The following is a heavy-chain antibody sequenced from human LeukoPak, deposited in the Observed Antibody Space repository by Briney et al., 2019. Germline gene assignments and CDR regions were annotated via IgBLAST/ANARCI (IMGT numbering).Heavy chain of an antibody. Sequence: ASVKVSCKASGYTFTSYDINWVRQATGQGLEWMGWMNPNSGNTGYAQKFQGRVTITRNTSISTAYMELSSLRSEDTAVYYCARDGSSGWRKKSNDAFDIWGQGTMVTVSS. CDR2: MNPNSGNT. V-gene: IGHV1-8*03. CDR1: GYTFTSYD. D-gene: IGHD6-19*01. J-gene: IGHJ3*02. CDR3: ARDGSSGWRKKSNDAFDI.